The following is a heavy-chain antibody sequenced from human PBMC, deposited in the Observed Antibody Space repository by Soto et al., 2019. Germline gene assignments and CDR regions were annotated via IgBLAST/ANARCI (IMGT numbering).Heavy chain of an antibody. V-gene: IGHV3-74*01. CDR1: EFTFSSYW. D-gene: IGHD2-2*01. CDR3: ARVRVTSDIWFDP. CDR2: INSDGSAT. J-gene: IGHJ5*02. Sequence: EVQLVESGGGLVQPGGSLRLSCAASEFTFSSYWMHWVRQAPGKGLEWVSRINSDGSATSYADSVKGRFTISRDNAKNTLYLQMNSLRAEATAVYYCARVRVTSDIWFDPWGQGTLVTVSS.